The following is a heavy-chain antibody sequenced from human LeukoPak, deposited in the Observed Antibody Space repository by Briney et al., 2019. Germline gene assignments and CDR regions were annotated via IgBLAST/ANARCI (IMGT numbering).Heavy chain of an antibody. Sequence: GGSLRLSCAASGFTFSSYWMSWVRQAPGKGLEWVANIKQDGSEKYYVDSVKGRFTISRDNAKNSLYLQMNSLRAEDTAVYYCARVGRQQLDWYFDLWGRGTLVTVS. V-gene: IGHV3-7*01. CDR1: GFTFSSYW. CDR2: IKQDGSEK. D-gene: IGHD6-13*01. J-gene: IGHJ2*01. CDR3: ARVGRQQLDWYFDL.